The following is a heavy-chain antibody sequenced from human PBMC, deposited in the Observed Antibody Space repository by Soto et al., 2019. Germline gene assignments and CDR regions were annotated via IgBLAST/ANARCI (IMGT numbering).Heavy chain of an antibody. J-gene: IGHJ4*02. Sequence: RWVRQAPGKGLEWVAVIWYDGSNKYYADSVKGRFTISRDNSKNTLYLQMNSLRAEDTAVYYCARAAASDYWGQGTLVTVSS. CDR3: ARAAASDY. V-gene: IGHV3-33*01. CDR2: IWYDGSNK. D-gene: IGHD6-25*01.